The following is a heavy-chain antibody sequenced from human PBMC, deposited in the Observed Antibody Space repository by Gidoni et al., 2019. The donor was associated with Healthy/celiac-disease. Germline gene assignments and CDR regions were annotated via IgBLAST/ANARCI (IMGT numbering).Heavy chain of an antibody. D-gene: IGHD2-15*01. CDR3: TTGVGYCSGGSCYGPPSYYFDY. Sequence: EVQLVESGGGLVKPGGSLRLSCAASGFTFSNAWMSWVRQAPGKGLELVGRIKSKTDGGTTDYAAPVKGRFTISRDDSKNTLYLQMNSLKTEDTAVYYCTTGVGYCSGGSCYGPPSYYFDYWGQGTLVTVSS. V-gene: IGHV3-15*01. J-gene: IGHJ4*02. CDR1: GFTFSNAW. CDR2: IKSKTDGGTT.